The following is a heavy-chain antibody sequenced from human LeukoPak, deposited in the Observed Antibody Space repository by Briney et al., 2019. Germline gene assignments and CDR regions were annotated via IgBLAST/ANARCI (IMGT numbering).Heavy chain of an antibody. CDR3: VRNMVRGVVYFDS. Sequence: GRSLRLSCAASGLTFRNYGMHWVRQAPGKGLEWVAIISYDGSNKYYADSVRGRFTISKDNSQNTLYLQMNSLRVEDTAVYYCVRNMVRGVVYFDSWGQGALVTVSS. CDR1: GLTFRNYG. V-gene: IGHV3-30*03. D-gene: IGHD3-10*01. CDR2: ISYDGSNK. J-gene: IGHJ4*02.